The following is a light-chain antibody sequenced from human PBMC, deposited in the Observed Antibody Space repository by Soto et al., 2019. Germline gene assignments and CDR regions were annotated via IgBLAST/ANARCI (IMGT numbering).Light chain of an antibody. Sequence: EIVLTQSPGTLSLSPGEGATLSCRASQSVRNNYLAWYQQRPGQAPRLLIYGASSRATGIPNRFSGSGSGTDFTLTISRLEPEDFAVYHCQQYGSLPPTFGQGTKVDIK. CDR3: QQYGSLPPT. CDR1: QSVRNNY. J-gene: IGKJ1*01. V-gene: IGKV3-20*01. CDR2: GAS.